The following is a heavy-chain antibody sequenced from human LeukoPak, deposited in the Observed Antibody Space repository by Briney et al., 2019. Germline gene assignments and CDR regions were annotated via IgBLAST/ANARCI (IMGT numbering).Heavy chain of an antibody. CDR1: GGSISSYY. CDR2: IYHSGST. J-gene: IGHJ4*02. D-gene: IGHD4-17*01. V-gene: IGHV4-59*12. CDR3: ARGTTVTFDY. Sequence: PSETLSLTCTVSGGSISSYYWSWIRQPPGKGLEWIGYIYHSGSTYYNPSLKSRVTISVDRSKNQFSLKLSSVTAADTAVYYCARGTTVTFDYWGQGTLVTVSS.